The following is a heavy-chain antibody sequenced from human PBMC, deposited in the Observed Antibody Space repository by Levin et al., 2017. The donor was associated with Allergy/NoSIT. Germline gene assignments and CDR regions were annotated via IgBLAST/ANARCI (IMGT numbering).Heavy chain of an antibody. CDR1: GDSISGYY. CDR3: ARRADFWSDYFEYHFDY. V-gene: IGHV4-59*01. J-gene: IGHJ4*02. CDR2: MYYGGTT. D-gene: IGHD3-3*01. Sequence: MSSETLSLTCTVSGDSISGYYWSWIRQPPGKGLEWIGCMYYGGTTNYNPSLKSRVTISGDTSTNEFSLKLSSVTAADTAVYYCARRADFWSDYFEYHFDYWGRGTLVTVSS.